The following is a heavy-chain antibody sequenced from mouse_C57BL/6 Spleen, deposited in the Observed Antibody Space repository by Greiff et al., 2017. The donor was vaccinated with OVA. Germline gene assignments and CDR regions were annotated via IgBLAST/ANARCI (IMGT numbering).Heavy chain of an antibody. J-gene: IGHJ3*01. CDR2: INPNNGGT. CDR3: ARREYYGSGAY. D-gene: IGHD1-1*01. V-gene: IGHV1-18*01. Sequence: VQLQQSGPELVKPGASVKIPCKASGYTFTDYNMDWVKQSHGKSLEWIGDINPNNGGTIYNQKFKGKATLTVDKSSSTAYMELRSLTSEDTAVYYCARREYYGSGAYWGQGTLVTVSA. CDR1: GYTFTDYN.